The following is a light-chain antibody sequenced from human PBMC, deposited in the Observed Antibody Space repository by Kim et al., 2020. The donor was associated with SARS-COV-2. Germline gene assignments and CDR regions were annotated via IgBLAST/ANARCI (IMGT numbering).Light chain of an antibody. V-gene: IGLV3-1*01. CDR2: QDT. Sequence: SYELTQPPSVSVSPGQTATITCSGDDLDDKYFSWYQQKPGQSPVLIIYQDTKRPSGIPARFSGSNSGNTATLTIGGTQAIDEADYYCQAWDGIVVFGGGTKLTVL. CDR3: QAWDGIVV. J-gene: IGLJ2*01. CDR1: DLDDKY.